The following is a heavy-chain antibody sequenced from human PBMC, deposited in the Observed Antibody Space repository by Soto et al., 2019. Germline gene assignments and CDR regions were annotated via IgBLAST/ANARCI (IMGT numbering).Heavy chain of an antibody. CDR1: GGSISGYY. D-gene: IGHD3-10*01. CDR3: ARHGFGPLHGLVDV. Sequence: PSETLSLTCTVSGGSISGYYWIWIRQPPGKGLEWIGYMYNSGITNYNFALKRRVTMSMDTSKTQFYLTLESVTATDTAVYYCARHGFGPLHGLVDVWGQGTTVTVSS. CDR2: MYNSGIT. V-gene: IGHV4-59*08. J-gene: IGHJ6*02.